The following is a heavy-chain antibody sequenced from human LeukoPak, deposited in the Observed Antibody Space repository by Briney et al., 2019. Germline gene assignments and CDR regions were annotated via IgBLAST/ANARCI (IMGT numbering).Heavy chain of an antibody. D-gene: IGHD3-22*01. V-gene: IGHV4-30-2*01. CDR1: GGSISSGGYS. CDR2: IYHSGST. Sequence: SETLSLTCAVSGGSISSGGYSWSWIRQPPGKGLEWIGYIYHSGSTYYNPSLKSRVTISVDRSKNQFSQKLSSVTAADTAVYYCASLYYYDSSGYFDYWGQGTLVTVSS. J-gene: IGHJ4*02. CDR3: ASLYYYDSSGYFDY.